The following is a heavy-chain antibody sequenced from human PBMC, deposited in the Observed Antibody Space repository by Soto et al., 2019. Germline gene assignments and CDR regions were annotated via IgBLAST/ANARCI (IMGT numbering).Heavy chain of an antibody. CDR2: IIPIFCTA. J-gene: IGHJ6*02. CDR1: GGTFSSYA. Sequence: SVKVSCKASGGTFSSYAISWVRQAPGQGLEWIGGIIPIFCTANYAQKFQGRVTITADESTSTAYMELSSLRSEDTAVYYCASSLYYDFWSGPPGGMDVWGQGTTVPVSS. CDR3: ASSLYYDFWSGPPGGMDV. D-gene: IGHD3-3*01. V-gene: IGHV1-69*13.